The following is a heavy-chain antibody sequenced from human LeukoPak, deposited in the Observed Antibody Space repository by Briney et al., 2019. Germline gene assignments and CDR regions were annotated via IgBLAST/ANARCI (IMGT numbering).Heavy chain of an antibody. CDR3: ARGPLEYGDY. D-gene: IGHD1-1*01. CDR2: ISAYNGNT. CDR1: GYTFTSYG. V-gene: IGHV1-18*01. J-gene: IGHJ4*02. Sequence: ASVKVSCKASGYTFTSYGISWVRQAPGQGLEWMGWISAYNGNTNYAHKLQGRVTMNTDTSTRTAYMEVRSLGFDDTAVYYCARGPLEYGDYWGQGTLVTVSS.